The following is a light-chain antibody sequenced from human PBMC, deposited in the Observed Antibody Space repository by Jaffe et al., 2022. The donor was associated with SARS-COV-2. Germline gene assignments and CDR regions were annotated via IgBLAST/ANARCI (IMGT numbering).Light chain of an antibody. Sequence: EIVLTQSPATLSVSPGERATVSCRASQTVSRNLAWYQQKPGQAPRLLIYDASTRDTDIAARFSGSGSGTDFTLTISSLQSEDFAVYYCQQYMNWPLTFGGGTKVEIK. CDR3: QQYMNWPLT. CDR2: DAS. J-gene: IGKJ4*01. CDR1: QTVSRN. V-gene: IGKV3-15*01.